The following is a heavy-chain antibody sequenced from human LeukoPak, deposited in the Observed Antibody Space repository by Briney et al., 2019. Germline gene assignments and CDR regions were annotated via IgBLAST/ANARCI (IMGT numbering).Heavy chain of an antibody. J-gene: IGHJ4*02. D-gene: IGHD6-6*01. CDR1: GGSISSSSYY. CDR3: ARVAALGT. V-gene: IGHV4-39*01. Sequence: SETLSLTCTVSGGSISSSSYYWGWIRQPPGKGLEWIGSIYYSGSTYYNPSLKSRVTISVDTSKNQFSLKLSSVTAADTAVYYCARVAALGTWGQGTLVTVSS. CDR2: IYYSGST.